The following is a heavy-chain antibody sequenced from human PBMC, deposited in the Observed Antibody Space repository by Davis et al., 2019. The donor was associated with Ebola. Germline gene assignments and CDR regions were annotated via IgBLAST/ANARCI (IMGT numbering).Heavy chain of an antibody. V-gene: IGHV1-3*01. Sequence: AASVKVSCKASGYTFTSYAMHWVRQAPGQRLEWMGWINGGNGNTRYSQNFQGRVTITRDTSASTAYMDLSSLRSEDTAVYYCARDASAYYGSDYGMDVWGQGTTVTVSS. J-gene: IGHJ6*02. CDR3: ARDASAYYGSDYGMDV. CDR2: INGGNGNT. D-gene: IGHD3-10*01. CDR1: GYTFTSYA.